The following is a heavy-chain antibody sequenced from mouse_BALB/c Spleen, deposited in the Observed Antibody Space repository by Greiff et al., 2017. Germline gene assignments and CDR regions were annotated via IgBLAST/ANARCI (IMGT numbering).Heavy chain of an antibody. D-gene: IGHD2-4*01. CDR2: IYPGSGNT. CDR3: ARRFYDYDPYAMDY. J-gene: IGHJ4*01. Sequence: QVQLQQSGAELVRPGTSVKISCKASGYAFTNYWLGWVKQRPGHGLEWIGDIYPGSGNTYYNEKFKGKATLTADKSSSTAYMQLSSLISEDSAVYFCARRFYDYDPYAMDYWGQGTSVTVSS. CDR1: GYAFTNYW. V-gene: IGHV1-63*01.